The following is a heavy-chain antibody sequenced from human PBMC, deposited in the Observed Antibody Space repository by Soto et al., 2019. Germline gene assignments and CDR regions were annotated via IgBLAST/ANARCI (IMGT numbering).Heavy chain of an antibody. CDR3: AKGGGVVPADNWFDP. CDR2: ISGSGGST. J-gene: IGHJ5*02. D-gene: IGHD2-2*01. Sequence: GGSLRLSCAASGFTFSSYAMSWVRQAPGKGLEWVSAISGSGGSTYYADSVKGRFTISRDNSKNTLYLQTNSLRAEDTAVYYCAKGGGVVPADNWFDPWGQGTLVTVSS. V-gene: IGHV3-23*01. CDR1: GFTFSSYA.